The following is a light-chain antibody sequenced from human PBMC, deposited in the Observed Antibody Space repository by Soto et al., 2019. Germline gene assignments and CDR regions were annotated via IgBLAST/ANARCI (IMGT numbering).Light chain of an antibody. Sequence: QSVLTQPLSVSGSPGQSVTISCTGTSSDVGYYNYVSWYQQYPGKAPKLMIYDVSGRPSGVHDRFSGSKSGNTASLTIYGLQDEDEAEYFCASWDDGLSGRVFGKGKKVTV. CDR3: ASWDDGLSGRV. V-gene: IGLV2-11*01. J-gene: IGLJ6*01. CDR1: SSDVGYYNY. CDR2: DVS.